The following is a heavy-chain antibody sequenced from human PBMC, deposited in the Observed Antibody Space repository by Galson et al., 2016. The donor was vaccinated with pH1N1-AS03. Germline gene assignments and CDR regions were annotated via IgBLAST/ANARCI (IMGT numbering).Heavy chain of an antibody. CDR2: ISASGVTT. CDR1: GFTFSSYA. Sequence: SLRLSCAASGFTFSSYAMTWVRQAPGKGLEWVSTISASGVTTDYADSVKGRFTISRDNSRDTVYLQINSLRAEDTAVYYCAKGRTQWCTGPSCYSYYIDKWGQGTLVTVSS. V-gene: IGHV3-23*01. CDR3: AKGRTQWCTGPSCYSYYIDK. J-gene: IGHJ4*02. D-gene: IGHD2-2*01.